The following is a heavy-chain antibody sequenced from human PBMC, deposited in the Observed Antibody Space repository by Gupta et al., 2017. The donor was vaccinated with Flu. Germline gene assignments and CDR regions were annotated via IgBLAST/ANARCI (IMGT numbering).Heavy chain of an antibody. V-gene: IGHV3-15*07. D-gene: IGHD5-12*01. J-gene: IGHJ4*02. CDR2: IRSFFDGGTT. CDR3: ATDNTGYDSAPFFDN. Sequence: EGQLVESGGGLVAPGGSLRLSCAASGFSFSNAWMTWVRQVPGKGLEWVGRIRSFFDGGTTDYASPVKGRFTISRDENTLYLQMSGLKTEDTAVYYCATDNTGYDSAPFFDNWGQGTLVTVSS. CDR1: GFSFSNAW.